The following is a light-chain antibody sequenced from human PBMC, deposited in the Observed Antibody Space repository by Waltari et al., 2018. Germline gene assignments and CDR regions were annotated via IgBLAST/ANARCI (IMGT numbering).Light chain of an antibody. J-gene: IGKJ1*01. Sequence: EIVLTQSPATLSLSPGERAPLSCRASQSVSSYLAWYQQMPGQAPRLLLHSASNRATGIPARFSGSGSGTDFTLTISSLEPEDFAVYYCQQRSNWPRTFGQGTKVEIK. CDR1: QSVSSY. CDR2: SAS. CDR3: QQRSNWPRT. V-gene: IGKV3-11*01.